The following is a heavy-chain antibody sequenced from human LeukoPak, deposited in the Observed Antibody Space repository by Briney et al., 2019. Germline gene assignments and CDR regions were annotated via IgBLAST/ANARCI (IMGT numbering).Heavy chain of an antibody. CDR2: IYYSGST. V-gene: IGHV4-39*01. CDR1: GGSISSSTYY. D-gene: IGHD6-13*01. Sequence: SETLSLTCTVSGGSISSSTYYWGWIRQPPGKGLEWIGSIYYSGSTYYNPSLKSRVTISVDTSKNQFSLKLSSVTAADTAVYYCASSGIAADDYWGQGTLVTVSS. J-gene: IGHJ4*02. CDR3: ASSGIAADDY.